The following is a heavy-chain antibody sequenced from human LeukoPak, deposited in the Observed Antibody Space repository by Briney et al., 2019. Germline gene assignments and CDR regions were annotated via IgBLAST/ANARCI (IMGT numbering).Heavy chain of an antibody. CDR3: ATRPADTTWYGVFDY. CDR1: GASIRNHY. J-gene: IGHJ4*02. CDR2: IFDNGNT. Sequence: SETLSLTCAFSGASIRNHYWSWIRQPPGGRLEWMGYIFDNGNTDYNPSLKSRLTMSIDTSRNQFSLKLTSVTAADTALYFCATRPADTTWYGVFDYWSQGMLVTVPP. D-gene: IGHD6-6*01. V-gene: IGHV4-59*11.